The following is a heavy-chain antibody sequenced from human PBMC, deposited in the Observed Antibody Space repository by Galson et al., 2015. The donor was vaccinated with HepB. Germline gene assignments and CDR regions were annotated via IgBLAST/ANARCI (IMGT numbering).Heavy chain of an antibody. D-gene: IGHD2-2*03. Sequence: LSLTCTVSGGSIRSTSYYWGWVRQPPGKGLEWIGSFYYSRSTYYNSSLKSRVTISVDTSKNQFSLSLTSVTAADTAVYYCTAPARGYCTGTRCQVEDYWGPGILVTVSS. V-gene: IGHV4-39*07. CDR3: TAPARGYCTGTRCQVEDY. CDR2: FYYSRST. J-gene: IGHJ4*02. CDR1: GGSIRSTSYY.